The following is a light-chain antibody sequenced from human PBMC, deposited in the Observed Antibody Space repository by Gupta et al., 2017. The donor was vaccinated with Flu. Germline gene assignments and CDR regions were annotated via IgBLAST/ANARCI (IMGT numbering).Light chain of an antibody. CDR3: QQGYKVPAWT. CDR2: TAS. CDR1: QNIDTH. Sequence: CSLSAAVGDRVTITCRASQNIDTHLNWYQMKPGKAPKLLIYTASRLQSGVPSRFSGSGSGTDFTLTINSLQPEDFATYYCQQGYKVPAWTFGQGSKVEVK. V-gene: IGKV1-39*01. J-gene: IGKJ1*01.